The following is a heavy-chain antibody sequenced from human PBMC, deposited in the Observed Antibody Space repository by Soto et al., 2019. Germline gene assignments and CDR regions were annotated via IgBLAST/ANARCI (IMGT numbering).Heavy chain of an antibody. CDR1: GFTFTSSA. D-gene: IGHD2-21*02. CDR3: AAAGWFCGGDCYKNGFDP. Sequence: SVKVSCKASGFTFTSSAMQWVRQARGQRLEWIGWIVVGSGNTNYAQKFQERVTITRDMSTSTAYMELSSLRSEDTAVYYCAAAGWFCGGDCYKNGFDPGGQGPLVTVPS. J-gene: IGHJ5*02. V-gene: IGHV1-58*02. CDR2: IVVGSGNT.